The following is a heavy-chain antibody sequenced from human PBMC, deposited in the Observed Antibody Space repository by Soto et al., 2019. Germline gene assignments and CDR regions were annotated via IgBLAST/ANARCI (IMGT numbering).Heavy chain of an antibody. CDR1: GYSFTIYC. V-gene: IGHV5-10-1*01. Sequence: GESLKISCKGSGYSFTIYCISWVLQMPGKGLEWMGRIDPSDSYTNYSPSFQGHVTISADKSISTAYLQWSSLKASDTAMYYCARPIRYYYCGMDVWGQGTTVTVS. J-gene: IGHJ6*02. CDR3: ARPIRYYYCGMDV. CDR2: IDPSDSYT.